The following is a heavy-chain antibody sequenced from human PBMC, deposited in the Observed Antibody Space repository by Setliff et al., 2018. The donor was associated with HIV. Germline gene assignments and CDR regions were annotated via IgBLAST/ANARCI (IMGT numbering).Heavy chain of an antibody. CDR1: GYTFTGYY. CDR3: ARQFLDWSNDYYSRYYMDV. CDR2: INPNSGGT. V-gene: IGHV1-2*02. Sequence: ASVKVSCKASGYTFTGYYMHWVRQAPGQGLEWMGWINPNSGGTNYAQRLQGRVTMTTDTSTRTAYMELRSLRSDDTAVYYCARQFLDWSNDYYSRYYMDVWGKGTTVTVSS. D-gene: IGHD3-3*01. J-gene: IGHJ6*03.